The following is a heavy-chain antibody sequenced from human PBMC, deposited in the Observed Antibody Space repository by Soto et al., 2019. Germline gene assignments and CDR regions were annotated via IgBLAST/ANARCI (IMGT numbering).Heavy chain of an antibody. CDR1: GFTFSDSW. D-gene: IGHD2-2*01. Sequence: GGSLRLSCAASGFTFSDSWMAWVRQAPGKGLEWVATIKNDGSETYYVDSVKGRFTISRDTARNSLYLQMDSLRGEDTAVYYCGYRDFNSWLDPWGQGTRVTVSS. J-gene: IGHJ5*02. CDR3: GYRDFNSWLDP. V-gene: IGHV3-7*01. CDR2: IKNDGSET.